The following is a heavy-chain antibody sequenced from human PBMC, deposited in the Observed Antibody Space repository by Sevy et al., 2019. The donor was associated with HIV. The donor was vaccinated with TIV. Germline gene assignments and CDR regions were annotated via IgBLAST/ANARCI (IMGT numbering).Heavy chain of an antibody. J-gene: IGHJ6*02. CDR3: ARDHVKDGDLGDYYYFAMDV. CDR1: GFTFSDYY. D-gene: IGHD4-17*01. V-gene: IGHV3-11*01. CDR2: ISGSDNSI. Sequence: GGSLRLSCAASGFTFSDYYMSWIRQAPGKGLEWISYISGSDNSIYYADSVKGRFTISRDNAKNSLYLKMNRMRAEDTAVYYCARDHVKDGDLGDYYYFAMDVWGQGTTVTVSS.